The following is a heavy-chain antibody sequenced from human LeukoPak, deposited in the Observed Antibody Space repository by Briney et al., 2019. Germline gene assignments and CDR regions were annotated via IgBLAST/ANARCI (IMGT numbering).Heavy chain of an antibody. Sequence: PGGSLRLSCAASGVPFSSYAASWARQAPGRRLEWVSSISGSGGSTYYADSVKGRFTISRDNSKNTLYLQMNSLRADDTAVYYCARESTSLVLFGMDVWGQGTTVTVSS. CDR2: ISGSGGST. J-gene: IGHJ6*02. CDR1: GVPFSSYA. CDR3: ARESTSLVLFGMDV. V-gene: IGHV3-23*01. D-gene: IGHD5-18*01.